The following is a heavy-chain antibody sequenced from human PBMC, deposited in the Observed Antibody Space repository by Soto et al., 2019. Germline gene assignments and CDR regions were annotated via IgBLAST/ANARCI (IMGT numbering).Heavy chain of an antibody. D-gene: IGHD6-13*01. CDR1: GFPFSSYA. V-gene: IGHV3-48*01. CDR3: ARHPERIAQIGWFDP. CDR2: ISSSSSTI. Sequence: PGGSLRLSCAASGFPFSSYAMSWVRQTPGKGLEWISAISSSSSTIYYADSVKGRFTISRDNAKNSLYLQMNSLRAEDTAVYYCARHPERIAQIGWFDPWGQGTLVTVSS. J-gene: IGHJ5*02.